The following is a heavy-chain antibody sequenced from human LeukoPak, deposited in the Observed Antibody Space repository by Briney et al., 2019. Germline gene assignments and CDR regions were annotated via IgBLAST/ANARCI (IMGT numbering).Heavy chain of an antibody. V-gene: IGHV3-21*01. CDR2: ISRTSEYI. J-gene: IGHJ4*02. CDR1: GFSSSIYF. Sequence: GGSLRLSCAASGFSSSIYFMNWVRQAPGKGLEWVSSISRTSEYIHYADSVRGRFAISRDNAKNSVYLQMNSLRAEDTAVYFCAGGGDFDYWGQGTLVTVSS. D-gene: IGHD3-16*01. CDR3: AGGGDFDY.